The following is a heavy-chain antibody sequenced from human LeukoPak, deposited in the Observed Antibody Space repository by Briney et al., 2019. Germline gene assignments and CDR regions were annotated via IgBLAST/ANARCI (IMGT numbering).Heavy chain of an antibody. CDR3: AKSVLGDYVGPQDC. J-gene: IGHJ4*02. CDR1: GFTFSTYA. D-gene: IGHD4-17*01. CDR2: VSGSGGSR. Sequence: GGSLRLSCAASGFTFSTYAMNWVRQAPGKGLEWVSSVSGSGGSRHYADSVKGRFTISRDSSKNTVYLQMNSLRAEDTAVYYCAKSVLGDYVGPQDCWGQGTLVTVSS. V-gene: IGHV3-23*01.